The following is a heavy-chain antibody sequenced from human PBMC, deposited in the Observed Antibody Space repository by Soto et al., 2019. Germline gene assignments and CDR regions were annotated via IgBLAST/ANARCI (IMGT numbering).Heavy chain of an antibody. Sequence: QVQVKESGPGLVKPSETLSLTCTVSGGSITDDSWSWIRQSAGKGLEWLGRISINGNSHYHPSLWSRVTMSIETSKNQFSLNLRSVTATDTAVYYCARESGDNWTYEVDWGQGTLVTVSS. CDR2: ISINGNS. D-gene: IGHD1-7*01. CDR1: GGSITDDS. V-gene: IGHV4-4*07. CDR3: ARESGDNWTYEVD. J-gene: IGHJ4*02.